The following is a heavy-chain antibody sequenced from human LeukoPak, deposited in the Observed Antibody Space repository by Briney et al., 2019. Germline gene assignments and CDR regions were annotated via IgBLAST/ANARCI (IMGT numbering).Heavy chain of an antibody. V-gene: IGHV3-15*01. CDR3: TTDYGSGENY. CDR1: GFTFSSYE. J-gene: IGHJ4*02. CDR2: IRSKTDGGTT. D-gene: IGHD3-10*01. Sequence: GGSLRLSCAASGFTFSSYEMNWVRQAPGKGLEWVGRIRSKTDGGTTDYTAPGQGRFTISRDDSKNTLYLEMNSLKPEDTAVYYCTTDYGSGENYWGQGTLVTVSS.